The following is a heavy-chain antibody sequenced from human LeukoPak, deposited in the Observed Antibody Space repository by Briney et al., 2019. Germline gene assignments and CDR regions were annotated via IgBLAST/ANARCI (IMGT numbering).Heavy chain of an antibody. CDR3: ARDSSDILTGYYHF. D-gene: IGHD3-9*01. V-gene: IGHV1-2*02. CDR2: INPNSGRT. J-gene: IGHJ4*02. CDR1: GYSFNYYY. Sequence: GALVKVSCKTSGYSFNYYYLHWVRQAPGQGLEWMGWINPNSGRTHYAPKFQGRVTLTTYTSITTAYMELSSLISGDKALYYCARDSSDILTGYYHFWGQGTLVTVSS.